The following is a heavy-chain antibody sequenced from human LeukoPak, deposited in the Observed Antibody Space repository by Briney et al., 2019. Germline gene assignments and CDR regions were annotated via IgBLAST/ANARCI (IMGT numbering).Heavy chain of an antibody. CDR3: ARGYRGFQRDYFDY. J-gene: IGHJ4*02. Sequence: VASVKVSCKASGYTFIGNYIHWVRQAPGQGLEWVGLINPSSSSTKYAQRFQDRVTMTRDTSTSTIYMELSSLRSEDTAVYYCARGYRGFQRDYFDYWGRGTLVTVSS. CDR1: GYTFIGNY. CDR2: INPSSSST. D-gene: IGHD1-14*01. V-gene: IGHV1-46*01.